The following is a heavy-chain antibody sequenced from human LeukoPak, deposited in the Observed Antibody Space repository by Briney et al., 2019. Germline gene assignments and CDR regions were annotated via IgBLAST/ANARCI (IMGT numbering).Heavy chain of an antibody. CDR1: GFTFSSYS. J-gene: IGHJ4*02. D-gene: IGHD3-10*01. V-gene: IGHV3-48*02. CDR3: ARDRDIVMLRADC. Sequence: GGSLRLSCAASGFTFSSYSMNWVRQAPGKGLEWVSYITTSSTTISYADSVKGRFTISRDNAKNSLYLQMNSLRDEDTAVYYCARDRDIVMLRADCWGQGTLVTVSS. CDR2: ITTSSTTI.